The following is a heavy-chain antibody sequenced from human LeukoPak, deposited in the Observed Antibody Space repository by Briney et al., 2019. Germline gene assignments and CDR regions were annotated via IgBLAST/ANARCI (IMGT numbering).Heavy chain of an antibody. D-gene: IGHD6-13*01. J-gene: IGHJ6*04. CDR2: INSVGSST. CDR3: ARDRGSSCLDV. V-gene: IGHV3-74*01. CDR1: GFTLSRYW. Sequence: GGSLRLSCAASGFTLSRYWMHWVRQAPGKGLVWVSCINSVGSSTSYADSVKGRFTISRDNAKNTLYLQMNSLRAEDTAVYYCARDRGSSCLDVWGKGTTVTVSS.